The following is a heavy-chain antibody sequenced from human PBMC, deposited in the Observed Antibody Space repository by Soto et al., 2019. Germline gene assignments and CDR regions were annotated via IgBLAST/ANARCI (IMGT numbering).Heavy chain of an antibody. CDR1: GFTFNSHT. V-gene: IGHV3-30-3*01. CDR3: ARDGLTAFGIIAPWDVDV. Sequence: QVQLVESGGGVVQWGGSVRLSCTASGFTFNSHTMHWVRQAPGEGLEWVAVISYDGSYKFYADSVQGRFTISRGNSKSTRYLQMNRLTAACTAIYYCARDGLTAFGIIAPWDVDVWGQGTTVTVSS. CDR2: ISYDGSYK. D-gene: IGHD3-3*01. J-gene: IGHJ6*02.